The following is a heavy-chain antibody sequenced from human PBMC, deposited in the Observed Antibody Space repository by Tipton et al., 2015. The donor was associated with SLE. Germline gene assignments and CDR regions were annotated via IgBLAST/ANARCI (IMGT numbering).Heavy chain of an antibody. J-gene: IGHJ4*01. CDR2: VYPHGNT. Sequence: TLSLTCVVSGGSISSGNWWSSVRQAPGKGLEWMGKVYPHGNTNYNPSFKSRITISIDKSKNLFSLILTSVTAADTAVYYCPREFRGGFHFWDPGALFTVSS. D-gene: IGHD2-15*01. V-gene: IGHV4/OR15-8*02. CDR3: PREFRGGFHF. CDR1: GGSISSGNW.